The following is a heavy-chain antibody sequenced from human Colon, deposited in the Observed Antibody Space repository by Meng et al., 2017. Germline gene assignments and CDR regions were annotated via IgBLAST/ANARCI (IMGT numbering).Heavy chain of an antibody. D-gene: IGHD6-25*01. CDR1: GCTFSNYA. V-gene: IGHV1-69*06. Sequence: SVKVSCKASGCTFSNYALNWVRQAPGQGLEWMGGIIPVFDTTNYAKKFQGRVTITADKSTRTAYMELSSLRSEDTAVYYCARSKSAAARKYYHGMDVWGQGTTVTVSS. J-gene: IGHJ6*02. CDR2: IIPVFDTT. CDR3: ARSKSAAARKYYHGMDV.